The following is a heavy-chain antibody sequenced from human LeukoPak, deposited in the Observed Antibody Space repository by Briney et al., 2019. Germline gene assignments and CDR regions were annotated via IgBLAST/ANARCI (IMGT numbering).Heavy chain of an antibody. CDR1: GGSITSTNY. Sequence: SETLSLTCGVSGGSITSTNYWTWVRQPPGKGLEWIGEVNLQGSANYNPSLVGRVAISVDMSENHISLQLTSVTAADTAVYYCAREGGPYRPLDYSGQGTLVTVSS. CDR2: VNLQGSA. J-gene: IGHJ4*02. CDR3: AREGGPYRPLDY. V-gene: IGHV4-4*02.